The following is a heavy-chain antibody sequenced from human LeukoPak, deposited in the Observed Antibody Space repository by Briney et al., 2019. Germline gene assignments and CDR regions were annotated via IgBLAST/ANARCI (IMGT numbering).Heavy chain of an antibody. CDR3: ASSSRPHDYYYYYGMDV. Sequence: SETLSLTCTVSGGSISSFYWSWIRQPPGKGLEWLGYIYYSGSTNYNPSLKGRVTISVDTSKNQFSLKLSSVTAADTAVYYCASSSRPHDYYYYYGMDVWGQGTTVTVSS. D-gene: IGHD6-13*01. V-gene: IGHV4-59*01. CDR1: GGSISSFY. J-gene: IGHJ6*02. CDR2: IYYSGST.